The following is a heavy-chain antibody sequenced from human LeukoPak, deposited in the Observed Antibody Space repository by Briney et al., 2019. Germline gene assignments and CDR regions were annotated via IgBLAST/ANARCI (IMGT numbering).Heavy chain of an antibody. J-gene: IGHJ5*02. CDR3: ARGAIVGGGDWFDP. CDR1: GGSISTTTNS. D-gene: IGHD1-26*01. Sequence: PSETLSPTCNVSGGSISTTTNSWGWAWIRQRPTKGLEWIGSIYYSGSTYYNPSLKSRVTISVDTSKNQFSLKLSSMTAADTAVYYCARGAIVGGGDWFDPWGQGTLVTVSS. CDR2: IYYSGST. V-gene: IGHV4-39*07.